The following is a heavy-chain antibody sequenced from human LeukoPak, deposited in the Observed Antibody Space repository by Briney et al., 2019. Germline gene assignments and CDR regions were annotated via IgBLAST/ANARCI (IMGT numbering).Heavy chain of an antibody. J-gene: IGHJ6*03. CDR2: IIPIFGTA. CDR1: GGTFSSYA. D-gene: IGHD3-3*01. Sequence: SVKVSCKASGGTFSSYAISWVRQAPGQGLEWMGGIIPIFGTANYARKFQGRVTITADKSTSTAYMELSSLRSEDTAVYYCARAAPYDFWSGYYYYYMDVWGKGTTVTVSS. CDR3: ARAAPYDFWSGYYYYYMDV. V-gene: IGHV1-69*06.